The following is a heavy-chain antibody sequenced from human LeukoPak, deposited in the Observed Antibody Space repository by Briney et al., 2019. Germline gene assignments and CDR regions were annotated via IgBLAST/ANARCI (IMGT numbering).Heavy chain of an antibody. CDR1: GYTLTDLS. J-gene: IGHJ5*02. V-gene: IGHV7-4-1*02. CDR2: INTNTGNP. Sequence: ASVKVSCKVSGYTLTDLSMHWVRQAPGKGLEWMGWINTNTGNPTYAQGFTGRFVFSLDTSVSTAYLQISSLKAEDTAVYYCARSYYDSSGSKWFDPWGQGTLVTVSS. CDR3: ARSYYDSSGSKWFDP. D-gene: IGHD3-22*01.